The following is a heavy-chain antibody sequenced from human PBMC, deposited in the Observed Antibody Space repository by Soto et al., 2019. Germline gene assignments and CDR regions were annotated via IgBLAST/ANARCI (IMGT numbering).Heavy chain of an antibody. CDR3: ARDADIVVVVAATLDY. CDR2: ISYDGSNK. D-gene: IGHD2-15*01. V-gene: IGHV3-30*03. CDR1: GFTFSSYG. Sequence: QVQLVESGGGVVQPGRSLRLSCAASGFTFSSYGMHWVRQAPGKGLEWVAVISYDGSNKYYADSVKGRFTISRDNSKNTLYLQMNSLRAEDTAVYYCARDADIVVVVAATLDYWGQGTLVTVSS. J-gene: IGHJ4*02.